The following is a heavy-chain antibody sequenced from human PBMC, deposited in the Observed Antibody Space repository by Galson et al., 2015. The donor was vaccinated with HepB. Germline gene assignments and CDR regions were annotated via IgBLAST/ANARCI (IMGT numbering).Heavy chain of an antibody. J-gene: IGHJ6*03. CDR3: ARHGGDYYYYYYMDV. CDR2: IFPGNSET. D-gene: IGHD3-16*01. Sequence: QSGAEVKKPGESLKISCKASGYSFASYWIGWVRQMPGKGLEWMGIIFPGNSETKYSPSFEGQVTISADKSITTACLQWSSLRASDTAMYYCARHGGDYYYYYYMDVWGKGTAVTVPS. V-gene: IGHV5-51*01. CDR1: GYSFASYW.